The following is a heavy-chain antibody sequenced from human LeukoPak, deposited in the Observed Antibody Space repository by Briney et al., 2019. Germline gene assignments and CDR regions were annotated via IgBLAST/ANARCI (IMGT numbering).Heavy chain of an antibody. CDR1: GFTFSSYA. Sequence: GGSLRLSCAASGFTFSSYAMSWVRQAPGKGLEWVSAISGSGGSTYYADSVKGRFTISRDNSKNTLYLQMNSLGAEDTAVYYCAKDHILRYFDWSPEYYFDYWGQGTLVTVSS. CDR3: AKDHILRYFDWSPEYYFDY. D-gene: IGHD3-9*01. CDR2: ISGSGGST. J-gene: IGHJ4*02. V-gene: IGHV3-23*01.